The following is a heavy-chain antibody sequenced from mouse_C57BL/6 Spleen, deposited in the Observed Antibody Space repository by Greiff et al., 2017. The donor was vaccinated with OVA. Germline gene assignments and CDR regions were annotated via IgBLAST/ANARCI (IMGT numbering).Heavy chain of an antibody. V-gene: IGHV5-17*01. CDR1: GFTFSDYG. J-gene: IGHJ4*01. CDR3: ARNYYGSSGYAMDD. Sequence: DVMLVESGGGLVKPGGSLKLSCAASGFTFSDYGMHWVRQAPEKGLEWVAYISSGSSTIYYADTVKGRFTISRDNAKNTLFLQMTSLRSEDTAMYYCARNYYGSSGYAMDDWGQGTSVTVSS. CDR2: ISSGSSTI. D-gene: IGHD1-1*01.